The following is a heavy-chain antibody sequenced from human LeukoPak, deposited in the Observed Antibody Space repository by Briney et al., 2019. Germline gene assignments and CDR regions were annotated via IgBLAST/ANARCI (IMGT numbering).Heavy chain of an antibody. J-gene: IGHJ4*02. Sequence: GGSLRLSCAASGFTFSSYSINWVRQAPGKGLEWVSSISSSSSYIYYADSVKGRFTISRDNSKNTLYLQMNSLRAEDTAVYYCAKDRVIPSYYFDYWGQGTLVTVSS. CDR2: ISSSSSYI. CDR1: GFTFSSYS. D-gene: IGHD2-21*01. CDR3: AKDRVIPSYYFDY. V-gene: IGHV3-21*04.